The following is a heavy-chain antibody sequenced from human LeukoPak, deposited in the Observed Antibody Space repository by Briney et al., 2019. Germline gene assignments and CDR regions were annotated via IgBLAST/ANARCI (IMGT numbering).Heavy chain of an antibody. CDR1: GGSIRGYF. V-gene: IGHV4-59*01. J-gene: IGHJ4*02. D-gene: IGHD6-13*01. CDR3: AMAYSSSWYYFDY. Sequence: PSETLSLTCTVSGGSIRGYFWTWIRQPPGKGLEWLGYIYYSGSTNYNPSFKSRVTIEVKTSKNQFSLRLNSVTAADTAVYYCAMAYSSSWYYFDYWGQGTLVTVSA. CDR2: IYYSGST.